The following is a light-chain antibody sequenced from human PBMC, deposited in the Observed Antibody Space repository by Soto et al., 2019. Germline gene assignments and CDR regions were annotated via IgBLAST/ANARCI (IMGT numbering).Light chain of an antibody. V-gene: IGLV2-14*01. J-gene: IGLJ2*01. Sequence: QSALTQPASVSGSPGQSITISCTGTSSDVGGYNYVSWYQQHPGKAPKLMIYDVSNRPSGVSNRFSGSKSGNTASLTISGPPAEDEADYYCSSYTSSSTLMVFGGGTKLTVL. CDR1: SSDVGGYNY. CDR3: SSYTSSSTLMV. CDR2: DVS.